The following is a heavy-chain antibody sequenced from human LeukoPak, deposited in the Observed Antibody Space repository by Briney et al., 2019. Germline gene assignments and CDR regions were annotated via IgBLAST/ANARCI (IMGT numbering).Heavy chain of an antibody. D-gene: IGHD6-19*01. CDR3: ARDPQWPRGIQNWFDP. J-gene: IGHJ5*02. V-gene: IGHV1-2*02. CDR1: GYTFTGYY. Sequence: ASVKVSCKASGYTFTGYYMHWVRQAPGQGLEWMGWINPNSGGTNYAQKFQGRATMTRDTSISTAYMELSRLRSDDTAVYYCARDPQWPRGIQNWFDPWGQGTLVTVSS. CDR2: INPNSGGT.